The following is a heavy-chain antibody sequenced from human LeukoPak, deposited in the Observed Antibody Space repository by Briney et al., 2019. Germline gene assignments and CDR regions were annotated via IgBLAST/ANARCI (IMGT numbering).Heavy chain of an antibody. CDR1: GGSISSSSYY. Sequence: PSETLSLTCTVSGGSISSSSYYWGWIRQPAGKGLEWIGRIYTSGSTNYNPSLKSRVTISVDTSKNQFSLKLSSVTAADTAVYYCARDLVGATLRNWFDPWGQGTLVTVSS. CDR2: IYTSGST. D-gene: IGHD1-26*01. J-gene: IGHJ5*02. V-gene: IGHV4-61*02. CDR3: ARDLVGATLRNWFDP.